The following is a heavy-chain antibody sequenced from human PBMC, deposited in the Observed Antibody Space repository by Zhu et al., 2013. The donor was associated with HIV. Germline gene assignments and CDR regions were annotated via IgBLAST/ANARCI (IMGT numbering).Heavy chain of an antibody. J-gene: IGHJ4*02. CDR2: IYYSGST. D-gene: IGHD6-19*01. Sequence: QVQLQESGPGLVKPSETLSLTCTVSGGSISSYYWSWIRQPPGKGLEWIGYIYYSGSTNYNPSLKSRVTISVDTSKNQFSLKLSSVTAADTAVYYCARGSGWYYPVDYWGQGTLVTVSS. CDR3: ARGSGWYYPVDY. CDR1: GGSISSYY. V-gene: IGHV4-59*01.